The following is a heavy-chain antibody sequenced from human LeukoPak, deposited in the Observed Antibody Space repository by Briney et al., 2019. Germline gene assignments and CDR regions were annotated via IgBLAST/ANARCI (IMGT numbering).Heavy chain of an antibody. CDR1: GFTLSSYA. CDR2: ISSNGGST. D-gene: IGHD6-13*01. J-gene: IGHJ6*03. V-gene: IGHV3-64*01. Sequence: GGSLRLSCAASGFTLSSYAMHWVRQAPGKGLEYVSAISSNGGSTYYANSVKGRFTISRDNSKNTLYLQMGSLRAEDTAVYYCARGYSSSWHHYYYYMDVWGKGTTVTVSS. CDR3: ARGYSSSWHHYYYYMDV.